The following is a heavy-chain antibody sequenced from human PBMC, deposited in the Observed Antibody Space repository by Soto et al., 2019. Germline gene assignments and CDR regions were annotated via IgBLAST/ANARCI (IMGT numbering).Heavy chain of an antibody. D-gene: IGHD6-19*01. CDR1: GYSFTNYW. J-gene: IGHJ4*02. V-gene: IGHV5-51*07. CDR3: ARRDISGFPDY. CDR2: IYPADSDT. Sequence: PGESLKISCKGSGYSFTNYWIGWVHQLPGKGLEWMGIIYPADSDTRYSPSFQGHITMSADKSVSTAYLQWTSLRASDTAMYYCARRDISGFPDYWGQGTLVTVSS.